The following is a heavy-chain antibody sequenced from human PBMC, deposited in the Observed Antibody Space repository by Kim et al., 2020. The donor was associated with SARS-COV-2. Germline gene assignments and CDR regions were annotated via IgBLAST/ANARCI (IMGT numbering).Heavy chain of an antibody. CDR3: ARGDYGGIYYYYYYSLDV. D-gene: IGHD4-17*01. J-gene: IGHJ6*03. CDR2: IYYSGST. V-gene: IGHV4-59*08. Sequence: SETLSLTCTVSGGSISSYYWSWIRQPPGKGLEWIGYIYYSGSTNYNPSLKSRVTISVDTSKNQFSLKLSSVTAADTAVYYCARGDYGGIYYYYYYSLDV. CDR1: GGSISSYY.